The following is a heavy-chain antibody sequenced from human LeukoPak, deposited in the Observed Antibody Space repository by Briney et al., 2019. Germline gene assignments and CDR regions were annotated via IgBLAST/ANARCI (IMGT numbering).Heavy chain of an antibody. J-gene: IGHJ4*02. Sequence: GGSLRLSCAASGFTFSSYSMNWVRQAPGKGLEWVSYISSSSSTIYYADSVKGRFTISRDNAKNSLYLQMNSLRAEGTAVYYCAAKTYYDFWSGYDYFDYWGQGTLVTVSS. CDR2: ISSSSSTI. V-gene: IGHV3-48*01. CDR1: GFTFSSYS. D-gene: IGHD3-3*01. CDR3: AAKTYYDFWSGYDYFDY.